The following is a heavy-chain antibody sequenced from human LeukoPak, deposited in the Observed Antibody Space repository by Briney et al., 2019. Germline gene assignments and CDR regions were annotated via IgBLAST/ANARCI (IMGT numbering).Heavy chain of an antibody. CDR2: ISGSGGST. D-gene: IGHD2-2*01. CDR1: GFTFSSYA. V-gene: IGHV3-23*01. CDR3: AKSLVPAAEFDY. Sequence: GGSLRLSCAASGFTFSSYAMTWVRQAPGKGLEWLSAISGSGGSTYYADSVKGRFTISRDNSRNTVYLQMNSLRADDTAVYPCAKSLVPAAEFDYWGQGTLVTVSS. J-gene: IGHJ4*02.